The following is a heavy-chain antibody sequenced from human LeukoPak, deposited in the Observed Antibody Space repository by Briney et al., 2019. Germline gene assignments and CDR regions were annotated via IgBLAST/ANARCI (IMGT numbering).Heavy chain of an antibody. CDR1: GGSISSGGYY. V-gene: IGHV4-31*03. J-gene: IGHJ5*02. CDR2: IYYSGST. Sequence: ASQTLSLTCTVSGGSISSGGYYWSWIRQHPGKGLEWIGYIYYSGSTYYNPSLKSRVTISVDTSKNQFSLKLSSVTAADTAVYYCARDGPADYGSGSYEDWFDPWGQGTLVTVSS. D-gene: IGHD3-10*01. CDR3: ARDGPADYGSGSYEDWFDP.